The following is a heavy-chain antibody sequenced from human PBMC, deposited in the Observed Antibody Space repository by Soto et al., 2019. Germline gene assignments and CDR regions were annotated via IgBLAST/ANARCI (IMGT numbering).Heavy chain of an antibody. D-gene: IGHD6-13*01. Sequence: VGSLRLSCAASGFTFSSYSMNWVRQAPGKGLEWVSSISSSSSYIYYADSVKGRFTISRDNAKNSLYLQMNSLRAEDTAVYYCAGAAGTLGYFQHWGQGTLVTAPQ. J-gene: IGHJ1*01. CDR2: ISSSSSYI. CDR1: GFTFSSYS. CDR3: AGAAGTLGYFQH. V-gene: IGHV3-21*01.